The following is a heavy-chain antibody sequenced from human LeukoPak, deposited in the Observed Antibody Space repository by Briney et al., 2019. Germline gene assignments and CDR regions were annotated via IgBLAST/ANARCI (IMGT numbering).Heavy chain of an antibody. J-gene: IGHJ3*02. CDR2: ISYDGSNK. V-gene: IGHV3-30-3*02. CDR3: ANPTPPRAFDI. CDR1: GFTFSGYP. Sequence: GKSLRLSCAASGFTFSGYPIHWVRQAPGKGLEWVAVISYDGSNKYYADSVKGRFTISRDNSKNTLYLQMNSLRAEDTAVYYCANPTPPRAFDIWGQGTMVTVSS.